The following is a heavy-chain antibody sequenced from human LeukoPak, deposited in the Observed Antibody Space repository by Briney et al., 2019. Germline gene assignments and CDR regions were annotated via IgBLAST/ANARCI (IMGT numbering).Heavy chain of an antibody. CDR3: ARDRRGAFDI. CDR1: GYTFTSYD. CDR2: MNPNSGNT. Sequence: ASVKVSCKASGYTFTSYDINWVRQATGQGLEWMGWMNPNSGNTGYAQKLQGRVTMTTDTSTSTAYMELRSLRSDDTAVYYCARDRRGAFDIWGQGTMVTVSS. J-gene: IGHJ3*02. V-gene: IGHV1-8*01.